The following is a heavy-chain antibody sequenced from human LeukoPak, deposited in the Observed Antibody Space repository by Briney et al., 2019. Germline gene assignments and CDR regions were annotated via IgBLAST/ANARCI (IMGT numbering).Heavy chain of an antibody. CDR3: AKDHQYYDFWGAFDY. D-gene: IGHD3-3*01. Sequence: GGSLRLSCAAPGFTFSSYCMHWVRQAPGKGVGGVAGIIYDGSNKYYADSVKGRFTISRDNSKNTLYLQMNSLRAEDTAVYYCAKDHQYYDFWGAFDYWGQGTLVTVSS. J-gene: IGHJ4*02. CDR2: IIYDGSNK. CDR1: GFTFSSYC. V-gene: IGHV3-30*18.